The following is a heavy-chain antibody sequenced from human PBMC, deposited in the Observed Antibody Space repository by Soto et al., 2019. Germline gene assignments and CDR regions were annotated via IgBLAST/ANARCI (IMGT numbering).Heavy chain of an antibody. V-gene: IGHV3-23*01. CDR3: AKDGLSDSPSAIDY. Sequence: PGGSLRLSCAASAFAFSKSGMSWVRQAPGKWLEYVARIGGSGRNTYYADSVKGRFTISRDNSKNTLFLQMNSLRAEDTAIYYCAKDGLSDSPSAIDYWGQGXLVTVYS. D-gene: IGHD6-13*01. J-gene: IGHJ4*02. CDR1: AFAFSKSG. CDR2: IGGSGRNT.